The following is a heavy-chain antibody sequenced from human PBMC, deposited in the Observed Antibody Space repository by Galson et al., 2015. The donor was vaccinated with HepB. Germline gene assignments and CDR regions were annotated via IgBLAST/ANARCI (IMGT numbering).Heavy chain of an antibody. J-gene: IGHJ6*03. CDR1: GYTFTSYA. CDR3: ARGGVPAAPYYYYYMDV. V-gene: IGHV1-3*01. D-gene: IGHD2-2*01. Sequence: SVKVSCKASGYTFTSYAMHWVRQAPGQRLEWMGWINAGNGNTKYSQKFQGRVTITRDTSASTAYMELSSLRSEDTAVYYCARGGVPAAPYYYYYMDVWGKGTTVTVSS. CDR2: INAGNGNT.